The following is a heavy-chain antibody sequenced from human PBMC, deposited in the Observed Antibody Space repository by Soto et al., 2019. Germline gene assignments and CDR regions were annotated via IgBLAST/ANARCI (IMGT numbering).Heavy chain of an antibody. Sequence: GGSLRLACAASGFTFSNAWMSWVRQAPGKGLEWVGRIKSKTDGGTTDYAAPVKGRFTISRDDSKNTLYLHMNSLKTEDTAVYYCTTIAAAGTFAFDIWGQGTMVTVSS. CDR2: IKSKTDGGTT. D-gene: IGHD6-13*01. CDR3: TTIAAAGTFAFDI. CDR1: GFTFSNAW. J-gene: IGHJ3*02. V-gene: IGHV3-15*01.